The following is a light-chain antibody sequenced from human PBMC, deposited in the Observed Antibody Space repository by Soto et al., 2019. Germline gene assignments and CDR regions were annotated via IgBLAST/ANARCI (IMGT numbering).Light chain of an antibody. V-gene: IGLV2-14*01. CDR3: STFTSGSTL. CDR2: EVS. Sequence: QSALTQPASVSGSPGQSITISCTGTSSDVGGYNYVSWYQQHPGKVPKLMSYEVSNRPSGVSNRYSGSKSGNTAYLTISAHQSEDEADYYRSTFTSGSTLFGTGTKLTV. CDR1: SSDVGGYNY. J-gene: IGLJ1*01.